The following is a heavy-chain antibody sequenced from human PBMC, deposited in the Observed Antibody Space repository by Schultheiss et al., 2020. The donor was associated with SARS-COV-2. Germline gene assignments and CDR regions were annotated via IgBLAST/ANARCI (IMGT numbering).Heavy chain of an antibody. CDR3: ARNDASSSSAFDI. CDR2: MYSGGST. V-gene: IGHV3-53*01. CDR1: GFTFSNHY. J-gene: IGHJ3*02. D-gene: IGHD6-6*01. Sequence: GGSLRLSCVASGFTFSNHYMDWVRQAPGKGLEWVSVMYSGGSTYYADSVKGRFTISRDNSKNTLYLQMNSLRAEDTAVYYCARNDASSSSAFDIWGQGTMVTVSS.